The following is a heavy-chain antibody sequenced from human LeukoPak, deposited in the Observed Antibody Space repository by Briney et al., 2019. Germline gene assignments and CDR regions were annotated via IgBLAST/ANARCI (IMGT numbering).Heavy chain of an antibody. CDR3: ARGRGSGRNYYYYGMDV. CDR1: GGTFSSYA. Sequence: ASVKVSCKASGGTFSSYAISWVRQATGQGLEWMGWMNPNSGNTGYAQKFQGRVTMTRNTSISTAYMELSSLRSEDTAVYYCARGRGSGRNYYYYGMDVWGQGTTVTVSS. J-gene: IGHJ6*02. CDR2: MNPNSGNT. V-gene: IGHV1-8*02. D-gene: IGHD3-10*01.